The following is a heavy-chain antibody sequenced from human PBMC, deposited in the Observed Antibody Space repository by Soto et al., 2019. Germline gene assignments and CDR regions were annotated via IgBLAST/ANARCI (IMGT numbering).Heavy chain of an antibody. CDR2: IYYSGST. V-gene: IGHV4-31*03. J-gene: IGHJ2*01. D-gene: IGHD1-1*01. CDR1: GDSISNGAYY. Sequence: QVQLQESGPGLVKPSQTLSLTCTVSGDSISNGAYYWTWIRQLPGKGLEWIGYIYYSGSTYYSTSLQSRVTISVDTSQNQFSLKLTSVTAADTAVYYCARVRRTEGHLDYWYFDVWGHGTLVTVSS. CDR3: ARVRRTEGHLDYWYFDV.